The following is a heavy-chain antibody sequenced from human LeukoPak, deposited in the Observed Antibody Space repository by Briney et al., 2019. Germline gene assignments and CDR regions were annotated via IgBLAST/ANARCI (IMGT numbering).Heavy chain of an antibody. V-gene: IGHV3-66*01. CDR2: IYSGGTT. Sequence: GGSLRLSCVVSGLTVSSNYMSWVRQAPGKGLEWVSVIYSGGTTNYADSVKGRFIVYRDNPKNTLYLQMNSLRAEDTAVYYCASKVTTGYWGQGTLVTVSS. CDR1: GLTVSSNY. D-gene: IGHD4-17*01. J-gene: IGHJ4*02. CDR3: ASKVTTGY.